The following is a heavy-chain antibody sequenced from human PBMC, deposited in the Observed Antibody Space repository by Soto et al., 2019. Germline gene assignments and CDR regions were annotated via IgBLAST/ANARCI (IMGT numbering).Heavy chain of an antibody. CDR3: ARVSGGYDSSTPRSLGYYYYYYYMDV. Sequence: PSETLSLTCTVSGGSISSGVYYWSWIRQHPGKGLEWIGYIYYSGSTYYNPSLKSRVTTSVDTSKNQFSLKLSSVTAADTAVYYCARVSGGYDSSTPRSLGYYYYYYYMDVWGKGTTVTVSS. J-gene: IGHJ6*03. CDR2: IYYSGST. V-gene: IGHV4-31*03. CDR1: GGSISSGVYY. D-gene: IGHD5-12*01.